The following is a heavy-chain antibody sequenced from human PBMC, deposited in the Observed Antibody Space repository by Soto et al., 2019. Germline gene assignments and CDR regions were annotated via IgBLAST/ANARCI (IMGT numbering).Heavy chain of an antibody. Sequence: ASVKVSCKASGYTFTSYAMHWVRQAPGQRLEWMGWINAGNGNTKYSQKFQGRVTITRDTSASTAYMELSSLRSEDTAVYYCARLSAAAAPAGYYYYYMDVWGKGTTVTVSS. V-gene: IGHV1-3*01. CDR2: INAGNGNT. CDR1: GYTFTSYA. D-gene: IGHD6-13*01. J-gene: IGHJ6*03. CDR3: ARLSAAAAPAGYYYYYMDV.